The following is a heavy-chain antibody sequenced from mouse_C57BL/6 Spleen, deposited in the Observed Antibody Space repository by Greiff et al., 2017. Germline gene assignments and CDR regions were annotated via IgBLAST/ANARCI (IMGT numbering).Heavy chain of an antibody. CDR3: ASMVTAY. J-gene: IGHJ3*01. CDR2: ISYDGSN. CDR1: GYSITSGYY. V-gene: IGHV3-6*01. D-gene: IGHD2-2*01. Sequence: EVKLQESGPGLVKPSQSLSLTCSFTGYSITSGYYWNWIRQFPGNKLEWMGYISYDGSNNYNPSLKNRISITRDTSKNQFFLKLNSVTTEDTATYYCASMVTAYWGQGTLVTVSA.